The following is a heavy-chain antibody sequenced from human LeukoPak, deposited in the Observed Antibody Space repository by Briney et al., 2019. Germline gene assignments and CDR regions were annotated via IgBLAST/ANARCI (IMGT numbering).Heavy chain of an antibody. J-gene: IGHJ4*02. CDR1: GGSISSYY. D-gene: IGHD3-22*01. CDR2: IYYSGST. CDR3: ARDGDESSGYYY. V-gene: IGHV4-59*12. Sequence: PSETLSLTCTVSGGSISSYYWSWIRQPPGKGLEWIGYIYYSGSTNYNPSLKSRVTISVDASKNQFSLKLSSVTAADTAVYYCARDGDESSGYYYWGQGTLVTVSS.